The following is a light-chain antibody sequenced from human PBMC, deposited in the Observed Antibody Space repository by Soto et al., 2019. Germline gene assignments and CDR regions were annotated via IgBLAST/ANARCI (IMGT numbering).Light chain of an antibody. V-gene: IGKV3-20*01. Sequence: EIVLTQSPGTLSLSPGEGATLSCRASQSVGGTFLAWYQQKGGQAPRLLIHGASNRATGIPDRFSGSGSGTDFTLTISRLEPEDFAVYFCQVYGTSSKTFGQGTKVDIK. CDR3: QVYGTSSKT. CDR2: GAS. J-gene: IGKJ1*01. CDR1: QSVGGTF.